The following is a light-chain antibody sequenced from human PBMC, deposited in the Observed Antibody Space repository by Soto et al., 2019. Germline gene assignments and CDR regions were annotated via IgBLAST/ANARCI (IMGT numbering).Light chain of an antibody. CDR3: QQYNNWPPVT. CDR1: QSISRSY. CDR2: ATS. V-gene: IGKV3-20*01. Sequence: EIVLTQSPATLSLSPGESATLSCRASQSISRSYLAWYQQKPGQAPRLLIHATSTRATGVPDRFSGSGSGTDFTLTISRLEPEDFVVYYCQQYNNWPPVTFGPGTKVDI. J-gene: IGKJ3*01.